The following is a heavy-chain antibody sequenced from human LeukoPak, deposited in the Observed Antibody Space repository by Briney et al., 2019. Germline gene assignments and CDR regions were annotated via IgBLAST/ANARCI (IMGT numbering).Heavy chain of an antibody. CDR3: ARRLRWRQGNYFDY. V-gene: IGHV3-7*01. CDR1: GFTFSSYW. CDR2: IKQDGSEK. D-gene: IGHD4-23*01. J-gene: IGHJ4*02. Sequence: GGSLTLSCAASGFTFSSYWMSWVRQAPGKGLEWVANIKQDGSEKYYVDSVKGRFTISRDNAKNSLYLQMNSLRAEDTAVYYCARRLRWRQGNYFDYWGQGTLVTVSS.